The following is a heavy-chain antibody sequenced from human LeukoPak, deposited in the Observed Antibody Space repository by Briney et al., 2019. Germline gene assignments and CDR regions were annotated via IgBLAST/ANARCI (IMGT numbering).Heavy chain of an antibody. CDR1: GGSFSGYY. CDR3: ARESIAAAAEY. D-gene: IGHD6-13*01. V-gene: IGHV4-34*01. J-gene: IGHJ4*02. CDR2: INHSGRT. Sequence: SETLSLTCAVYGGSFSGYYWSWIRQPPGKGLEWIGEINHSGRTNYNPSLKSRVTISVDTSKNQFSLKLSSVTAADTAVYYCARESIAAAAEYWGQGTLVTVSS.